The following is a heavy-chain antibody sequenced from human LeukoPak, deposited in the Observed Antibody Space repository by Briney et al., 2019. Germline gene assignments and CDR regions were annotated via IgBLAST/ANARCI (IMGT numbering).Heavy chain of an antibody. D-gene: IGHD5-12*01. CDR1: GFTVSGYE. CDR3: GHGGYDYPLDT. V-gene: IGHV3-48*03. Sequence: GGSLRLSCAASGFTVSGYEMNWVRQAPGKGLEWVSFINSPGHTMYYADSVSGRFTISRDNAKNTLYLQMNNLGAEDTAVYYCGHGGYDYPLDTWGQGTLVTVSS. CDR2: INSPGHTM. J-gene: IGHJ5*02.